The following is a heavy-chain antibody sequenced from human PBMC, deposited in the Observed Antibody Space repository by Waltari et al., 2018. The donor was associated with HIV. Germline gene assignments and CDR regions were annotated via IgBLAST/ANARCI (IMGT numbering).Heavy chain of an antibody. CDR3: ATVVISARPGFWFDP. CDR2: VDAEAGET. D-gene: IGHD6-6*01. CDR1: GYTLTELS. Sequence: QVQLVQSGAEVKNHGASVKVSCLVPGYTLTELSMHWVRTPPGKRVEPMGGVDAEAGETSYPQKSQGGVTRTEDTSPDAAYMGLGSLRSEDTAVYYCATVVISARPGFWFDPWGQGTLVTVSS. V-gene: IGHV1-24*01. J-gene: IGHJ5*02.